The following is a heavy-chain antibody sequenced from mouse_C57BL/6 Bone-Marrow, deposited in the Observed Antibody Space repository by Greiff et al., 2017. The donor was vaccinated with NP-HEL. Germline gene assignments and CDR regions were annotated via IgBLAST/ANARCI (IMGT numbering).Heavy chain of an antibody. V-gene: IGHV1-26*01. Sequence: VQLQQSGPELVKPGASVKISCKASGYTFTDYYMNWVKQSHGKSLEWIGDINPNNGGTSSNQKFKGKATLTVAKSSSKSYMDLRSLTSEASAVYYCARIPITTVVATGYFDVWGTGTTVTVSS. CDR1: GYTFTDYY. D-gene: IGHD1-1*01. CDR2: INPNNGGT. J-gene: IGHJ1*03. CDR3: ARIPITTVVATGYFDV.